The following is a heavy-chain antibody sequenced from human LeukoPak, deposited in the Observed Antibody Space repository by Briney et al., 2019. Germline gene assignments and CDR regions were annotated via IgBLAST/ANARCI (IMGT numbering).Heavy chain of an antibody. CDR3: ARDTTVASGMQF. V-gene: IGHV4-4*07. Sequence: SETLSLTCTVSGGSISTYSWTWVRQSPWKGLEWIGSVVTTTTNYSPALRSRVAISVHTSKNQFSLRLESVTTADTAVYYCARDTTVASGMQFWGQGALVTVSS. CDR1: GGSISTYS. J-gene: IGHJ4*02. CDR2: VVTTTT. D-gene: IGHD6-19*01.